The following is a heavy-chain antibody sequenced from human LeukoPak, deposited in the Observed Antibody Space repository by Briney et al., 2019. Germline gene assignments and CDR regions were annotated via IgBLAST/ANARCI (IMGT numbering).Heavy chain of an antibody. D-gene: IGHD4-23*01. CDR3: ARLHYGGNYGYYYYYMDV. Sequence: SETLSLACTVSGGSISSSSYYWGWIRQPPGKGLEWIGSIYYSGSTYYNPSLKSRVTISVDTSKNQFSLKLSSVTAADTAVYYCARLHYGGNYGYYYYYMDVWGKGTSVTISS. CDR2: IYYSGST. CDR1: GGSISSSSYY. J-gene: IGHJ6*03. V-gene: IGHV4-39*07.